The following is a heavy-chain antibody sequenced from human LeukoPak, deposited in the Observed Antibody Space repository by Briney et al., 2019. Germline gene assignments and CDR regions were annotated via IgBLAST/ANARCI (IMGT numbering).Heavy chain of an antibody. CDR2: ISGSGSST. CDR1: GFTFLNFA. CDR3: AKDVDSGYTYFVVY. D-gene: IGHD5-18*01. Sequence: GGSLRLSCAASGFTFLNFAMNWVRQAPGEGLEWVSAISGSGSSTYYADSVKRRFTISRDNSKNTLYLQMNSLRAEDTAAYYCAKDVDSGYTYFVVYWGQGTLVTVTS. V-gene: IGHV3-23*01. J-gene: IGHJ4*02.